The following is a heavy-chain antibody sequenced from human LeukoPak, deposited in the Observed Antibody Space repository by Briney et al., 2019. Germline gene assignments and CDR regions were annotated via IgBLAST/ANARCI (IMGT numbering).Heavy chain of an antibody. CDR1: GGSFSGYY. Sequence: SETLSLTCAVYGGSFSGYYWSWIRQPPGKGLEWIGEINHSGSTNYNPSLKSRVTISVDTSKNQLSLKLSSVTAADTAVYYCARGTGITIFVHWGQGTLVTVSS. V-gene: IGHV4-34*01. J-gene: IGHJ4*02. CDR3: ARGTGITIFVH. CDR2: INHSGST. D-gene: IGHD3-3*01.